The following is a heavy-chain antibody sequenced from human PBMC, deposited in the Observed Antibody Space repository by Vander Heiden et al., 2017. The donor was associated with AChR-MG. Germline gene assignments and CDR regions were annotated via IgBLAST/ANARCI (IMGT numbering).Heavy chain of an antibody. V-gene: IGHV4-34*01. CDR2: INQRGST. CDR3: ARTRIPDY. J-gene: IGHJ4*02. CDR1: GGSFSGYY. D-gene: IGHD2-15*01. Sequence: QVQLQQWGAGLLKPSETLSLTCAVYGGSFSGYYWSWIRQPPGKGLEWIGEINQRGSTNYNPSLKSRVTISVETSKNKLSMKMSSVTAADTAVDYCARTRIPDYWGQGTLVTVSS.